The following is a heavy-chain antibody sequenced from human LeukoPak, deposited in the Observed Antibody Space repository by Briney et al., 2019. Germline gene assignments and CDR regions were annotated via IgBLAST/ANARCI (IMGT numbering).Heavy chain of an antibody. CDR3: AKDSAYSSSYNWFDP. D-gene: IGHD6-13*01. Sequence: PGGSLRLSCAASGFTFSSYSMNWVRQAPGKGLEWVSSISSSSSYIYYADSVKGRFTISRDNSKNTLYLQMNSLRAEDTAVYYCAKDSAYSSSYNWFDPWGQGTLVTVSS. CDR2: ISSSSSYI. CDR1: GFTFSSYS. V-gene: IGHV3-21*01. J-gene: IGHJ5*02.